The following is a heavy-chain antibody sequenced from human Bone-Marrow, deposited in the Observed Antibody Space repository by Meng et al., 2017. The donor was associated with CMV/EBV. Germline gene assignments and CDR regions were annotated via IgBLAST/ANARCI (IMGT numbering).Heavy chain of an antibody. CDR1: GFTFSYYY. Sequence: GESLKFSCAASGFTFSYYYMSLIRQAPGQGLGYVTYITPSGDTSYYADSVRGRLTISRDNAKNVVYLQMDSQRIEDTAVYYCTRGHTLLSHWGQGTLVTVSS. D-gene: IGHD5-18*01. CDR2: ITPSGDTS. CDR3: TRGHTLLSH. J-gene: IGHJ4*02. V-gene: IGHV3-11*01.